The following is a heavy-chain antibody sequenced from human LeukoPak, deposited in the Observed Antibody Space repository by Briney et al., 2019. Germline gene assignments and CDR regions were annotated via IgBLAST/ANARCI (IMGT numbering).Heavy chain of an antibody. CDR2: ISAYNGNT. D-gene: IGHD2-2*02. CDR3: AREGIVVVPAAIRYFDY. CDR1: GYTFTSYG. Sequence: ASVKVSCKASGYTFTSYGISWVRQVPGQGLEWMGGISAYNGNTNYAQKLQGRVTMTTDTSTSTAYMELRSLRSDDTAVYYCAREGIVVVPAAIRYFDYWGQGTLVTVSS. J-gene: IGHJ4*02. V-gene: IGHV1-18*01.